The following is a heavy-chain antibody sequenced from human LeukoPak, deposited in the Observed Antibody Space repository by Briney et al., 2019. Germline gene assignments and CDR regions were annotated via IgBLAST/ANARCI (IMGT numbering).Heavy chain of an antibody. Sequence: ASVKVSCKASGYTFTGYYMHWVRQAPGQGLERMGWINPNSGGTNYAQKFQGRVTMTRDTSISTAYMERSRLRSDDTAVYYCARDSSSWYDYWGQGTLVTASS. CDR3: ARDSSSWYDY. J-gene: IGHJ4*02. CDR1: GYTFTGYY. CDR2: INPNSGGT. D-gene: IGHD6-13*01. V-gene: IGHV1-2*02.